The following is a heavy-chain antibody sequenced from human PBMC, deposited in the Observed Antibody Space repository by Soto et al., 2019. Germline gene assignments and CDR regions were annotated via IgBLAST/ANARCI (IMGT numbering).Heavy chain of an antibody. CDR2: ISGSGGST. D-gene: IGHD3-22*01. Sequence: GGSLRLSCAASGFTFSSYAMSWVRQAPWKGLEWVSAISGSGGSTYYADSVKGRFTISRDNSKNTLYLQMNSLRAEDTAVYYCAKDSARYYYDSSGYPAWGQGTLVTVSS. CDR1: GFTFSSYA. J-gene: IGHJ5*02. V-gene: IGHV3-23*01. CDR3: AKDSARYYYDSSGYPA.